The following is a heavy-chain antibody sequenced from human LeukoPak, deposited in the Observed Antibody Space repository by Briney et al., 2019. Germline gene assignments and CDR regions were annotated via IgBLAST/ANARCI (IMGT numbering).Heavy chain of an antibody. D-gene: IGHD6-6*01. Sequence: HTGASVRLSCAASGFTFSSYGMSWVRQAPGKGLEWVSVISGAGGSTYYADSVKGRFTISRDNSKNTLYLQMNNLRADDTAVYYCAKYSSSQYNNSNFDYWGQGTPVTVSS. CDR2: ISGAGGST. J-gene: IGHJ4*02. V-gene: IGHV3-23*01. CDR3: AKYSSSQYNNSNFDY. CDR1: GFTFSSYG.